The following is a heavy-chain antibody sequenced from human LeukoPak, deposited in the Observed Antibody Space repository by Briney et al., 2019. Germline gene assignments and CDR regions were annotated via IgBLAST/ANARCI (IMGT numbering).Heavy chain of an antibody. CDR1: GITFSGHW. CDR2: MNGDGSQI. J-gene: IGHJ3*01. CDR3: VAWGNSGNS. Sequence: GGSLRLSCAASGITFSGHWMSWVRQAPAKGLEWVAHMNGDGSQIYYMDFVKGRFTISRDNAKNSLYLQMNGLRAEDTAVYYCVAWGNSGNSWGQGTMVIVSS. V-gene: IGHV3-7*01. D-gene: IGHD1-26*01.